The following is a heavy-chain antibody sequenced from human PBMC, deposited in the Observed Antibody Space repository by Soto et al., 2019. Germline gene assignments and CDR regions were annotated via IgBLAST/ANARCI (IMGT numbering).Heavy chain of an antibody. CDR2: ISAYNGNT. V-gene: IGHV1-18*01. CDR3: ARDLPKSFVGVPAPTTAY. Sequence: GASVRVSCRASGYTFTSYGISWVRQATGQGLEWMGWISAYNGNTNYAQKLQGRVTMTTDTSTSTAYMELRSLRSDDPAVYYCARDLPKSFVGVPAPTTAYWGKGTRVTVS. J-gene: IGHJ4*02. CDR1: GYTFTSYG. D-gene: IGHD2-2*01.